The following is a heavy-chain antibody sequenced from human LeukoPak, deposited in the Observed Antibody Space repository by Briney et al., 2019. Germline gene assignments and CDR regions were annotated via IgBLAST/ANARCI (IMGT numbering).Heavy chain of an antibody. CDR3: ARDYWWNYDY. CDR2: ISYDGSNK. Sequence: PGGSLRLSCAASGFTFSSYAMHWVRQAPGKGLEWVAVISYDGSNKYYADSVKGRFTISRDNSKNTIYLQMDSLRAEDTAIYYCARDYWWNYDYWGQGTLVTVSS. V-gene: IGHV3-30-3*01. D-gene: IGHD1-7*01. J-gene: IGHJ4*02. CDR1: GFTFSSYA.